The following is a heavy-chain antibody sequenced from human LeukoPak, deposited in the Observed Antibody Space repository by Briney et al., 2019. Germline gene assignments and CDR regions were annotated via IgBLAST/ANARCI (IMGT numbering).Heavy chain of an antibody. CDR3: TTELDVRPNHY. CDR2: IKRKSDGGTT. CDR1: GFTFSSYE. V-gene: IGHV3-15*01. Sequence: GGSLRLSCAASGFTFSSYEMNWVRQAPGKGLEWVGRIKRKSDGGTTDYAAPVKGRFTISRDDSKNTLYLQMNSLKSEDTAVYYCTTELDVRPNHYWGQGTLVTVSS. D-gene: IGHD1-14*01. J-gene: IGHJ4*02.